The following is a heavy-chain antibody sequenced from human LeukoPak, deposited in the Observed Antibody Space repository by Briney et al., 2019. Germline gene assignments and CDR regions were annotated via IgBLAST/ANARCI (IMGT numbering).Heavy chain of an antibody. J-gene: IGHJ2*01. D-gene: IGHD6-13*01. CDR2: ISSGGGVT. CDR1: GFTFSSHA. CDR3: AKLVSTYWYFDL. Sequence: PGGSLRLSCAASGFTFSSHAMSCVRQAPGQGQEWGSGISSGGGVTNYADSVKGRFTISRDNSKNTLYLQINSLRAEDTAVYYCAKLVSTYWYFDLCGRGNLVTVSS. V-gene: IGHV3-23*01.